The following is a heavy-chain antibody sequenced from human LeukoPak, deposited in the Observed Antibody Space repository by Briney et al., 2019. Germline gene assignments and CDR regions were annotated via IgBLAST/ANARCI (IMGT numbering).Heavy chain of an antibody. CDR2: INHNGNVN. J-gene: IGHJ6*02. Sequence: AGGSLRLSCAASGFTFSSYWTNWARQAPGKGLEWVASINHNGNVNYYVDSVEGRFTISRDNAKNSLYLQMSNLRAEDTAVYFCARGGGLDVWGQGATVTVSS. V-gene: IGHV3-7*03. CDR3: ARGGGLDV. CDR1: GFTFSSYW. D-gene: IGHD3-16*01.